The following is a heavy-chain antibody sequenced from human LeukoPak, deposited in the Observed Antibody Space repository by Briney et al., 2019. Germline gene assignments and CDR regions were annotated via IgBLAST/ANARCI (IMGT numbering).Heavy chain of an antibody. V-gene: IGHV4-4*07. CDR1: GGSISSYY. J-gene: IGHJ6*03. CDR2: IYTSGST. Sequence: SETLSLTCTVSGGSISSYYWSWIRQPAGKGLEWIGRIYTSGSTNYNPSLKSRVTMSVDTSKNQFSLKLSSVTAADTAVYYCARDTKEGQSYDSLTGYQDYYYMDVWGKGTTVTVSS. D-gene: IGHD3-9*01. CDR3: ARDTKEGQSYDSLTGYQDYYYMDV.